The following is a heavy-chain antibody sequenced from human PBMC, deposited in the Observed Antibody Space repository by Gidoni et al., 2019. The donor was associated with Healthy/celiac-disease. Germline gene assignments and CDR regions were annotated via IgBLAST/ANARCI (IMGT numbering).Heavy chain of an antibody. CDR3: ARAPPITMIVVVITRRWFDP. CDR2: INHSGRP. CDR1: GGSFSGYY. V-gene: IGHV4-34*01. J-gene: IGHJ5*02. Sequence: QVQLQQWGAGLLKPSETLSLTCAVYGGSFSGYYWSWIRQPPGKGLEWIGEINHSGRPSYNPSLKSRATISVDTSKNQFSLKLSSVTAADTAVYYCARAPPITMIVVVITRRWFDPWGQGTLVTVSS. D-gene: IGHD3-22*01.